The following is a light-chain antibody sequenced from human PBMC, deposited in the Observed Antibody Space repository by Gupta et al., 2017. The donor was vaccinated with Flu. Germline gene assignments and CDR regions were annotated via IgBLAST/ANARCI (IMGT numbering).Light chain of an antibody. V-gene: IGLV1-44*01. CDR3: AAWEDSLNGFFV. CDR2: SNN. CDR1: SSNIGSNT. Sequence: QSLLTQPPSASGTPGQRVTTPCSGSSSNIGSNTGNWYQQLPGTAPQLLIYSNNKRPSGVPDRFSCSKSGNTSSLAISGLQSEDEADDYCAAWEDSLNGFFVFGTGTKVNGL. J-gene: IGLJ1*01.